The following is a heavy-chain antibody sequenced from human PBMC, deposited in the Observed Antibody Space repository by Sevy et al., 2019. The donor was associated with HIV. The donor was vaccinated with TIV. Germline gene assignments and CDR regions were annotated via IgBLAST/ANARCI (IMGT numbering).Heavy chain of an antibody. Sequence: GGSLRLSCAASGFTFSSYAMTWVRQAPGKGLEWVSAISGSGGYTYYADSVKGRFTISRDNSKTTLDLEMHSLRAEDTAVYYCAKEGYQSSGYYHWGQGTLVTVSS. V-gene: IGHV3-23*01. CDR3: AKEGYQSSGYYH. CDR2: ISGSGGYT. D-gene: IGHD3-22*01. J-gene: IGHJ5*02. CDR1: GFTFSSYA.